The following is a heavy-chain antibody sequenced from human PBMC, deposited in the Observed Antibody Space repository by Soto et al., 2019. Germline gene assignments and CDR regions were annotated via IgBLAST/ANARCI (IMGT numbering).Heavy chain of an antibody. D-gene: IGHD3-3*01. CDR1: GFTLSNAW. V-gene: IGHV3-15*07. J-gene: IGHJ4*02. Sequence: EVQLVESGGGLVKPGGSLSLACAASGFTLSNAWMNWVRQAPGTGLEWVGRIKSKTDGGTTDYAAPEKVRFTISRDDAKNTLYMQMSSLKTEDTAVYYCTTEKESGNYDFWRGYYPHAYWGQGTLVTVFS. CDR2: IKSKTDGGTT. CDR3: TTEKESGNYDFWRGYYPHAY.